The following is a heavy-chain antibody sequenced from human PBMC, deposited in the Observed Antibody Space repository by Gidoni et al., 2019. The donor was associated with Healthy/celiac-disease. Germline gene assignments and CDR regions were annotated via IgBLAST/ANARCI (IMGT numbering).Heavy chain of an antibody. CDR3: ARESPMGGGSSWRFDY. Sequence: EVQLVESGAGLVKPGGSLILSCAASGFPFRSYSMTWVRQAPGKGLELVSSISSSSSYIYYADSVKGRFTISRDNAKNSLYLQMNSLRAEDTAVYYCARESPMGGGSSWRFDYWGQGTLVTVSS. V-gene: IGHV3-21*01. D-gene: IGHD6-6*01. J-gene: IGHJ4*02. CDR1: GFPFRSYS. CDR2: ISSSSSYI.